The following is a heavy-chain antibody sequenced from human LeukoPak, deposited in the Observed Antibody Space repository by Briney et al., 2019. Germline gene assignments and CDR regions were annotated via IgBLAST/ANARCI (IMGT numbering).Heavy chain of an antibody. CDR2: IYHSWST. D-gene: IGHD5-12*01. CDR1: GGSISSGGYS. Sequence: SQTLSLTCAVSGGSISSGGYSWSWIRQPPGKGLEWIGYIYHSWSTYYNPSLKSRVTISVDRSKNQFSLKLSSVTTADTAGYYCARQYSGYDAFDYWGQGTLVTVSS. V-gene: IGHV4-30-2*01. CDR3: ARQYSGYDAFDY. J-gene: IGHJ4*02.